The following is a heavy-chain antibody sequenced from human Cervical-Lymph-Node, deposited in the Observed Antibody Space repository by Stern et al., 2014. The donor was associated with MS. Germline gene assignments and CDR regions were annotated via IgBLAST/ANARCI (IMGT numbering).Heavy chain of an antibody. CDR3: VRPDIMGTIWN. Sequence: QMQLVQSGPGLVKPSETLSLTCTVSGGSITSSSYYWGWIRQPPGRGLEYIGTVYYTGSTFYDPSLKSRVTISVDTSKNQVALKLPSVTAADTAVYYCVRPDIMGTIWNWGRGTLVTVSS. CDR1: GGSITSSSYY. V-gene: IGHV4-39*01. CDR2: VYYTGST. D-gene: IGHD1-26*01. J-gene: IGHJ4*02.